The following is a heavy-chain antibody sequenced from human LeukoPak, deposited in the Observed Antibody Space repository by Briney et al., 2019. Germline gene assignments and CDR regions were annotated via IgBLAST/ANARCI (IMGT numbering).Heavy chain of an antibody. J-gene: IGHJ3*02. Sequence: GGSLRLSCAASGFTFSSYDMHWVRQAPGKGLEWVAVISYDGSNKYYADSVKGRFTISRDNSKNTLYLQMNSLRAEDTAVYYCARFYDSSGYYYGGGAFDIWGQGTMVTVSS. V-gene: IGHV3-30*03. CDR1: GFTFSSYD. CDR2: ISYDGSNK. CDR3: ARFYDSSGYYYGGGAFDI. D-gene: IGHD3-22*01.